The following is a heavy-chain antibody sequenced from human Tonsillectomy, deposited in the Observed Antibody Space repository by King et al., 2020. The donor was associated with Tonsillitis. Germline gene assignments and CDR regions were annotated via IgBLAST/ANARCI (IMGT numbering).Heavy chain of an antibody. D-gene: IGHD3-22*01. Sequence: QLVQSGGGLVQPGGSLRLSCAASGFTFSSYEMNWVRQAPGKGLEWVSYISSSGSTIYYADSVKGRFTISRDNAKNSLYLQMNSLRAEDTAVYSCAREGIDYYDSSGYYRVDAFDIWGQGTMVTVSS. CDR3: AREGIDYYDSSGYYRVDAFDI. CDR1: GFTFSSYE. J-gene: IGHJ3*02. V-gene: IGHV3-48*03. CDR2: ISSSGSTI.